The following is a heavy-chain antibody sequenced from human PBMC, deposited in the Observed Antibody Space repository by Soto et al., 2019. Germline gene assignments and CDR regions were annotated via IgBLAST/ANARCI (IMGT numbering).Heavy chain of an antibody. Sequence: SETLSLTCTVSGGSIGSGGYYWSWIRQHPGKGLEWIGYIYYSGSTYYNPSLKSRVTISVDTSKNQFSLKLSSVTAADTAVYYCARGRGSWYYYDSSGYYYSGYWGQGTLVTSPQ. D-gene: IGHD3-22*01. CDR1: GGSIGSGGYY. J-gene: IGHJ4*02. V-gene: IGHV4-31*03. CDR3: ARGRGSWYYYDSSGYYYSGY. CDR2: IYYSGST.